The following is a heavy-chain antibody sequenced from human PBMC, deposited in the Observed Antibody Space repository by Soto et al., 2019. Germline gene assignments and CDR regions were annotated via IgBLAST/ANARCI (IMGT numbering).Heavy chain of an antibody. J-gene: IGHJ4*02. CDR2: ISYDGSNK. V-gene: IGHV3-30-3*01. CDR3: ARETVRDGTLGY. CDR1: GFTFSSYA. D-gene: IGHD1-1*01. Sequence: QVQLVESGGGVVQPGRSLRLSCAASGFTFSSYAMHWVRQAPGKGLEWVAVISYDGSNKYYDDSVQGRFTISRDNSKNTLYLQMNSLRAEDAAGYYWARETVRDGTLGYWGQGTLVTVSS.